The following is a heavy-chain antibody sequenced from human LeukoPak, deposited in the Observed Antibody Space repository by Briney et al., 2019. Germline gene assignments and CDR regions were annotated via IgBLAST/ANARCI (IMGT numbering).Heavy chain of an antibody. CDR1: GGSVSSSFYY. CDR3: ANAASYSVDY. J-gene: IGHJ4*02. V-gene: IGHV4-39*01. D-gene: IGHD1-26*01. CDR2: MYFSGST. Sequence: PSDTLSLTCTVSGGSVSSSFYYWGWIRQPPGKGLEWIGSMYFSGSTHYNPSLKSRVTISVDTSKNQFSLKLTSVTAADTAVYYCANAASYSVDYWGQGTLVTVSS.